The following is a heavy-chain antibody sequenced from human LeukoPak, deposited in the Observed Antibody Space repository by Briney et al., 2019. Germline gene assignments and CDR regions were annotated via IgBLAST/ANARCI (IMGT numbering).Heavy chain of an antibody. Sequence: PSETLSLTCTVSGGSISSSSYYWGWIRQPPGKGLEWIGSMSYSGSTYYNPSLKSRVTIAVDTSKTQFSLKLSSVTAADTAVYYCARQTTFTMIDVNWFDPWGQGTLVTVSS. D-gene: IGHD3-22*01. CDR1: GGSISSSSYY. CDR2: MSYSGST. J-gene: IGHJ5*02. CDR3: ARQTTFTMIDVNWFDP. V-gene: IGHV4-39*01.